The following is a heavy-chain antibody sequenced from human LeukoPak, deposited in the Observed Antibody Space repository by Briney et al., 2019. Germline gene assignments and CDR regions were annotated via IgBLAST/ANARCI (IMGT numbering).Heavy chain of an antibody. CDR2: MNPNSGNT. J-gene: IGHJ4*02. Sequence: GASVKVSCKASGYTFTSYDINWVRQATGQGLEWMGWMNPNSGNTGYAQKFQGRVTMTRNTSTSTAYMELSSLRSEDTAVYYCASGFRRFGELPQPLDYWGQGTLVTVSS. V-gene: IGHV1-8*01. CDR3: ASGFRRFGELPQPLDY. CDR1: GYTFTSYD. D-gene: IGHD3-10*01.